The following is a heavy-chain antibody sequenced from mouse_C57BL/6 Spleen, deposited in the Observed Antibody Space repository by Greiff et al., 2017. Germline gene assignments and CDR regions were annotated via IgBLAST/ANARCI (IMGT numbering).Heavy chain of an antibody. CDR1: GYTFNDYY. D-gene: IGHD1-1*01. CDR2: INPNNGGT. CDR3: AEAGLYYYGPTLCYFDY. Sequence: VERQQSGPELVKPGASVKISCKASGYTFNDYYMNWVKQSHGKSLEWIGDINPNNGGTRYNQKFKGKATLTVDKSSSTAYLELRSLTSEDSAVYYCAEAGLYYYGPTLCYFDYWGQGTTLTVSS. V-gene: IGHV1-26*01. J-gene: IGHJ2*01.